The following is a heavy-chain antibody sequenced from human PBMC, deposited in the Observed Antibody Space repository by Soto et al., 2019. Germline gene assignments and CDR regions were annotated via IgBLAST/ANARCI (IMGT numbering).Heavy chain of an antibody. CDR2: ISGSGGST. CDR3: AKCGYSGYDYGFCFDY. V-gene: IGHV3-23*01. CDR1: GFTFSSYA. D-gene: IGHD5-12*01. J-gene: IGHJ4*02. Sequence: EVQLLESGGGLVQPGGSLRLSCAASGFTFSSYAMSWVRQAPGKGLEWVSAISGSGGSTYYADSVKGRFTISRDNSKNTMYLQMNSLRAEDTAVYYCAKCGYSGYDYGFCFDYWGQGPLVTVSS.